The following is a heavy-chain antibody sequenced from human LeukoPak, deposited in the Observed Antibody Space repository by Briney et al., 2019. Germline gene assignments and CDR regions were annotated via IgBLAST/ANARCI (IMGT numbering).Heavy chain of an antibody. J-gene: IGHJ5*02. CDR3: AKDGRVEYSSSIT. CDR1: GFTFSNYW. CDR2: IKHDGTNK. D-gene: IGHD6-6*01. Sequence: GGSLRLSCAASGFTFSNYWMSWVRQTPGKGLEWVANIKHDGTNKYYLDSVKGRFTLSRDNSKNSLYLQMNSLRAEDTAVYYCAKDGRVEYSSSITWGQGTLVTVSS. V-gene: IGHV3-7*03.